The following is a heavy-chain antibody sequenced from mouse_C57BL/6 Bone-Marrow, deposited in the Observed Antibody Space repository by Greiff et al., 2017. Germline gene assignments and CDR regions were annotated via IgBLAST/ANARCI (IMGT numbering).Heavy chain of an antibody. CDR3: ARGTAQATSLYYFDY. J-gene: IGHJ2*01. CDR2: ILPSIGRT. V-gene: IGHV15-2*01. CDR1: DSEVFPIAY. Sequence: VQLQQSGSELRSPGSSVKLSCKDFDSEVFPIAYMSWVRQKPGHGFEWIGGILPSIGRTIYGEKFEDKATLDADTLSNTAYLELNSLTSEDSAIYYCARGTAQATSLYYFDYWGQGTTLTVSS. D-gene: IGHD3-1*01.